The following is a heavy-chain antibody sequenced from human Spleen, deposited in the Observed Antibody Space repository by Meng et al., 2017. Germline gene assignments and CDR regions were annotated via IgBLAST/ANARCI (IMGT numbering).Heavy chain of an antibody. CDR1: GYTFTSYA. CDR3: ARCYYYGSGTFDY. Sequence: QVQLVQSGAEVKKPGGSMKVSCKASGYTFTSYAIHWVRQAPGQRLEWMGWINGGNGNTKYSQKFQGRVTITRDTSASMAYMELSSLRSEDTAVYYCARCYYYGSGTFDYWGQGTLVTVSS. D-gene: IGHD3-10*01. J-gene: IGHJ4*02. CDR2: INGGNGNT. V-gene: IGHV1-3*01.